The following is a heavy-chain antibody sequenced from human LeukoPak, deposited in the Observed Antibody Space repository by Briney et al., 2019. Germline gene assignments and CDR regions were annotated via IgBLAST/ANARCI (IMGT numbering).Heavy chain of an antibody. CDR2: IYYSGST. Sequence: SETLSLTCTVSGGSISSYYWSWIRQPPGKGLEWIGYIYYSGSTNYNPSLKSRVTISVDTSKNQFSLKLSSVTAADTAVYYCARDSRVRGVITPMDVWGKGTTVTISS. J-gene: IGHJ6*03. D-gene: IGHD3-10*01. CDR1: GGSISSYY. V-gene: IGHV4-59*01. CDR3: ARDSRVRGVITPMDV.